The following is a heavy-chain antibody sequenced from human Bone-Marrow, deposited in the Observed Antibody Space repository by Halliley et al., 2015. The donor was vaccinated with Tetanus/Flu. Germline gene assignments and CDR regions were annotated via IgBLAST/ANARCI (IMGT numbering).Heavy chain of an antibody. D-gene: IGHD5-12*01. J-gene: IGHJ4*02. Sequence: LEGMGNIFPGNSNTKYNPTVQGQVTLSVDKSRTTAYLQWNSLKASDSAMYYCARREGYYWTYWGQGTLVTVSS. CDR3: ARREGYYWTY. V-gene: IGHV5-51*01. CDR2: IFPGNSNT.